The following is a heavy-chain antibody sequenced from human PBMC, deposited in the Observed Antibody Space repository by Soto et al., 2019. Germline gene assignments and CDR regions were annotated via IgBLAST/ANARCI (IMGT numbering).Heavy chain of an antibody. CDR2: ISGSGGST. CDR3: AKGSRSSSGWRGASYYFDY. CDR1: GFTFSSYA. V-gene: IGHV3-23*01. Sequence: GGSLRLSCAASGFTFSSYAMSWVRQAPGKGLEWVSAISGSGGSTYYADSVKGRFTISRDNSKNTLYLQMNSLRAEDTAVYYCAKGSRSSSGWRGASYYFDYWGQGTLVTVSS. J-gene: IGHJ4*02. D-gene: IGHD6-19*01.